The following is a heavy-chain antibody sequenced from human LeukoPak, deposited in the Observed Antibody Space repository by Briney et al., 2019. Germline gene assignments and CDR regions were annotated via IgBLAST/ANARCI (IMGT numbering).Heavy chain of an antibody. V-gene: IGHV1-24*01. D-gene: IGHD4-17*01. J-gene: IGHJ3*02. Sequence: ASVKVSCKVSGYTLTELSMHWVRQAPGKGLEWMGGFDPEDGETIYAQKFQGRVTMTEDTSTDTAYMELSSLRSEDTAVYYCANSYGDYRAGDAFDTWGQGTMVTVSS. CDR1: GYTLTELS. CDR3: ANSYGDYRAGDAFDT. CDR2: FDPEDGET.